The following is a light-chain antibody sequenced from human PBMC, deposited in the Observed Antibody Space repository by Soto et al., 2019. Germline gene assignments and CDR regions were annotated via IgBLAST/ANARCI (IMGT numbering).Light chain of an antibody. V-gene: IGLV2-14*01. CDR1: SSDVGGYNY. Sequence: QSALTQPASVSGSPGQSITISCTGTSSDVGGYNYVSWYQQHPGKAPKLMIYDVSNRPSGVSNRFSGSKSGNTASLTISGLQAEDDADYYCSSYTSSSTLEVFGTGTKLTVL. CDR3: SSYTSSSTLEV. CDR2: DVS. J-gene: IGLJ1*01.